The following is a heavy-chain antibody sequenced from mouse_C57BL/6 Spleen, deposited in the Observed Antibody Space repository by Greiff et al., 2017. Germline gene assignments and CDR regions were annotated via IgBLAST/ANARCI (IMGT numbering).Heavy chain of an antibody. D-gene: IGHD1-1*02. CDR1: GFTFTGYS. Sequence: VQLKESGAGLVKPGASVKLSCAASGFTFTGYSMTWVRQSPEKSLEWIASISPGGGNTYYTESFKGQATMTVDKSSSTAYLQLSSLTSEDTAVYYCARYYDGCDSFAYWGQGTLVTVSA. CDR2: ISPGGGNT. J-gene: IGHJ3*01. CDR3: ARYYDGCDSFAY. V-gene: IGHV1-76*01.